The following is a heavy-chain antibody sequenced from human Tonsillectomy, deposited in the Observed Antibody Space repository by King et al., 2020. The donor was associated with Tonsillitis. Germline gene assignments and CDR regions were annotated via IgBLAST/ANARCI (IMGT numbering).Heavy chain of an antibody. D-gene: IGHD3-22*01. J-gene: IGHJ6*03. V-gene: IGHV4-59*01. CDR3: ARSHYYDSSGYFYYYYYMDV. CDR2: IYYSGST. Sequence: QLQESGPGLVKPSETLSLTCTVSGGSISSYYWSWIRQPPGKGLEWIGYIYYSGSTNYNPSLKSRVTISVDTSKNQFSLKLSSVTAADPAVYYCARSHYYDSSGYFYYYYYMDVWGKGTTVTVSS. CDR1: GGSISSYY.